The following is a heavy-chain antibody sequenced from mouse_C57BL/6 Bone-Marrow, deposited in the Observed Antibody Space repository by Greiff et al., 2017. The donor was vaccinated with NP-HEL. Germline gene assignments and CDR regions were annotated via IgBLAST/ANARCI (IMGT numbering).Heavy chain of an antibody. V-gene: IGHV3-6*01. CDR2: ISYDGSN. D-gene: IGHD2-3*01. J-gene: IGHJ2*01. CDR1: GYSITSGYY. Sequence: VQLQQSGPGLVKPSQSLSLTCSVTGYSITSGYYWNWIRQFPGNKLEWMGYISYDGSNNYNPSLKNRISITRDTSKNQFFLKLNSLTTEDTATYYCARWDGPPYYFDYWGQGTTLTVSS. CDR3: ARWDGPPYYFDY.